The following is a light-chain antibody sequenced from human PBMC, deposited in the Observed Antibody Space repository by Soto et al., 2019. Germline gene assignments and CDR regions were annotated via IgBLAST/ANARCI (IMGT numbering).Light chain of an antibody. CDR2: DAS. V-gene: IGKV3-11*01. CDR3: QQRGDWPPGT. Sequence: EIVLTQSPATLYLSPGERATFSCRASQGVGSHLAGYQQKPGQAPRLLFYDASHRATDIPARFSGSGSGTDFTLTISSLEPEDFAVYYCQQRGDWPPGTFRGGTKVEIK. CDR1: QGVGSH. J-gene: IGKJ4*01.